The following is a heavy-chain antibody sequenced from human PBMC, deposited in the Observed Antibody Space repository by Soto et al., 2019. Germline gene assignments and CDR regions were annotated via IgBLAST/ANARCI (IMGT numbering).Heavy chain of an antibody. CDR1: GYTLTNYY. D-gene: IGHD6-13*01. V-gene: IGHV1-46*01. Sequence: ASVKVSCKASGYTLTNYYVHWVRQAPGQGLEWMGIINPNGGTTHYAEKFRARVSMTSDTSTSTPYMELSSLRSDDTAMYYCARDVAALDYWGQGTKVTVSS. CDR3: ARDVAALDY. CDR2: INPNGGTT. J-gene: IGHJ4*02.